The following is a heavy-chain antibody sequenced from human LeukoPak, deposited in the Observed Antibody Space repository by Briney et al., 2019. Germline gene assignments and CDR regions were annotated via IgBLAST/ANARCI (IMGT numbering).Heavy chain of an antibody. Sequence: GRSLRLSCAASGFTVSSNYMSWVRQAPGKGLVWVSRINSDGSITNYADSVRGRFTISRDNAKNTLYLQMNSLRAEDTAVYYCAKWVGSYRNFDYWGQGTLVTVSS. CDR1: GFTVSSNY. V-gene: IGHV3-74*01. CDR3: AKWVGSYRNFDY. CDR2: INSDGSIT. D-gene: IGHD1-26*01. J-gene: IGHJ4*02.